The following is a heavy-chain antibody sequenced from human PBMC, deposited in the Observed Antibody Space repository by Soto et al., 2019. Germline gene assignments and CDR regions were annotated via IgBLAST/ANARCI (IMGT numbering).Heavy chain of an antibody. Sequence: QVQLQESGSGLVKPSQSLSLTCTVSGVSLNTADTWWSWIRQSPGKGLEFIGYYYSGGSTYYDASFRSRVIISADTSNIQFSLKLSSVTVADTAVYFCVRSRQIESGNDYGLDVWGQGTTVTVSS. CDR3: VRSRQIESGNDYGLDV. J-gene: IGHJ6*02. CDR2: YYSGGST. D-gene: IGHD2-15*01. CDR1: GVSLNTADTW. V-gene: IGHV4-30-4*01.